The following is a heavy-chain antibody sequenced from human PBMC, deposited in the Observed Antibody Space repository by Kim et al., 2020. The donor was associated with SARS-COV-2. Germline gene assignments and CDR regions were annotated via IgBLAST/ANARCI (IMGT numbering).Heavy chain of an antibody. Sequence: SETLSLTCTVSGGSISSSSYYWGWIRQPPGKGLEWIGSIYYSGSTYYNPSLKSRVTISVDTSKNQFSLKLSSVTAADTAVYYCARRRLVVPAADVFDYWG. CDR3: ARRRLVVPAADVFDY. D-gene: IGHD2-2*01. J-gene: IGHJ4*01. CDR2: IYYSGST. V-gene: IGHV4-39*01. CDR1: GGSISSSSYY.